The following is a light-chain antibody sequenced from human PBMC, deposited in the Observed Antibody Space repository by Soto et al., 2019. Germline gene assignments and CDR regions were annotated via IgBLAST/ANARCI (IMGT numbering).Light chain of an antibody. V-gene: IGKV3-20*01. CDR3: QQYGNLPRK. J-gene: IGKJ1*01. CDR1: QSVSSSY. Sequence: EIVLTQSPGTLSLSPGERATLSCRASQSVSSSYLAWYQQKPGQAPRLLIYGASSRATGIPDRFSGSGSGTDLTVTIGGLESEDVVVYYRQQYGNLPRKFGEGTKVDIK. CDR2: GAS.